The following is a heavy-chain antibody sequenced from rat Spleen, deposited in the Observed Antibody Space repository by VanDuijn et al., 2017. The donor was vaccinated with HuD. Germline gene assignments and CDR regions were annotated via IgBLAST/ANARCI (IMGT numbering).Heavy chain of an antibody. D-gene: IGHD4-3*01. J-gene: IGHJ4*01. Sequence: EVQLVESGGGLVQPGRSLKLSCVASGFTFNDYWMTWIRQAPGKGLEWVASITNPGGSTYFPDSVKGRFTISRANSENTVYLQMNSLRSEDTATYYCTRGSYNSGWRMDAWGQGASVTVSS. CDR1: GFTFNDYW. CDR3: TRGSYNSGWRMDA. CDR2: ITNPGGST. V-gene: IGHV5-31*01.